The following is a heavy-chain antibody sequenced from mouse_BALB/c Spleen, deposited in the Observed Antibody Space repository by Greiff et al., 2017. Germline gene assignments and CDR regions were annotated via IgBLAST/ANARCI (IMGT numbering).Heavy chain of an antibody. D-gene: IGHD1-1*01. CDR1: GFTFSSFG. J-gene: IGHJ1*01. Sequence: EVKLVESGGGLVQPGGSRKLSCAASGFTFSSFGMHWVRQAPEKGLEWVAYISSGSSTIYYADTVKGRFTISRDNPKNTLFLQMTRLRSEDTAMYYCARHYYGSSGWYFDVWGAGTTVTVSS. CDR3: ARHYYGSSGWYFDV. CDR2: ISSGSSTI. V-gene: IGHV5-17*02.